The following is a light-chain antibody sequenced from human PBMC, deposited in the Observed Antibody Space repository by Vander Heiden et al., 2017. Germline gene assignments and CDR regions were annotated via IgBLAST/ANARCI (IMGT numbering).Light chain of an antibody. J-gene: IGLJ3*02. V-gene: IGLV3-21*02. Sequence: SYVLTQPPSVSVAPGQTARITRGGHTTGSKSVHWDQQKPGQAPGLVVYDDSDRPSGIPERFSGSNSGNTATLTISRVEAGDEADYYCQVWDSSSDHWVFGGGTKPTVL. CDR1: TTGSKS. CDR2: DDS. CDR3: QVWDSSSDHWV.